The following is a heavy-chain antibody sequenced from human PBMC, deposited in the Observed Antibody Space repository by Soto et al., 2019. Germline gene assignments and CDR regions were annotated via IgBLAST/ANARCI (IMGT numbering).Heavy chain of an antibody. V-gene: IGHV3-23*01. J-gene: IGHJ4*02. D-gene: IGHD2-15*01. CDR3: GKGGGYCGGGSCNVSPGSD. Sequence: EVQLLESGGDLVQPGGSLRLSCAASGFIFRDYVMSWVRHVPGKGLEWVSAISRKGDVTYYADSVKGRFTASRDNFRDTLYLEMNSLRAEDTATYLCGKGGGYCGGGSCNVSPGSDWGQGTLVTVSS. CDR1: GFIFRDYV. CDR2: ISRKGDVT.